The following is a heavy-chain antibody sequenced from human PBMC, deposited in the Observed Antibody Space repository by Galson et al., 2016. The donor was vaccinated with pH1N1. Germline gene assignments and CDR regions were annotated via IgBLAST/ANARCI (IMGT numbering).Heavy chain of an antibody. CDR1: GDSVSSNSAA. CDR2: TYYRSKWYN. V-gene: IGHV6-1*01. J-gene: IGHJ4*02. CDR3: AGDGIAAAGIRRDQYYFDY. Sequence: CAISGDSVSSNSAAWNWIRQSPSRGLEWLGRTYYRSKWYNDYAVSVKSRITLNPDTSKNQFSLQLNSVTPEDTAVYYCAGDGIAAAGIRRDQYYFDYWGQGTLVTVSS. D-gene: IGHD6-13*01.